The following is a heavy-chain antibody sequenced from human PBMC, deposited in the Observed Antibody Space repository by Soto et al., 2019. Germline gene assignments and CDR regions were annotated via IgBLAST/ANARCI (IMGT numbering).Heavy chain of an antibody. V-gene: IGHV1-18*01. J-gene: IGHJ6*02. D-gene: IGHD4-17*01. CDR3: AREVTTVTTYYYHCGMDV. CDR1: GYTFSSYG. CDR2: ISGYNGNT. Sequence: QVQLVQSGAEVKKPGASVKVSCKASGYTFSSYGISWVRQAPGQGLEWMGWISGYNGNTNYAQNLQGRVTMTTDTSTRTAYMELRSLRSDDTAVYYCAREVTTVTTYYYHCGMDVWGQGTMVTVSS.